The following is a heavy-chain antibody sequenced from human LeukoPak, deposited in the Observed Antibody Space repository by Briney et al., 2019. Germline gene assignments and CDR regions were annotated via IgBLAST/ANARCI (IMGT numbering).Heavy chain of an antibody. D-gene: IGHD3-16*01. CDR2: ISYDGSNK. V-gene: IGHV3-30*04. CDR3: AKGLRGFVWNAFDI. Sequence: PGGSLRLSCAASGFTFSSYAMHWVRQAPGKGLEWVAVISYDGSNKYYADSVKGRFTIPRDKSKNTLYLQMNSLRAEDTDVYYCAKGLRGFVWNAFDIWGQGTMVTVSS. J-gene: IGHJ3*02. CDR1: GFTFSSYA.